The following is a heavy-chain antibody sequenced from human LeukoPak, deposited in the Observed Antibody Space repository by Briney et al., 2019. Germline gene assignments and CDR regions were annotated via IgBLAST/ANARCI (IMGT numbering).Heavy chain of an antibody. Sequence: SETLSLTCAVYGGSFSGYYWSWIRQPRGKGLEWIGEINHSGSTNYNPSLKSRVTMSVDTSKNQFSLKLSSVTAADTAVYYCARDRMRMTTVTTFWFDPWGQGTLVTVSS. CDR1: GGSFSGYY. J-gene: IGHJ5*02. V-gene: IGHV4-34*01. D-gene: IGHD4-17*01. CDR3: ARDRMRMTTVTTFWFDP. CDR2: INHSGST.